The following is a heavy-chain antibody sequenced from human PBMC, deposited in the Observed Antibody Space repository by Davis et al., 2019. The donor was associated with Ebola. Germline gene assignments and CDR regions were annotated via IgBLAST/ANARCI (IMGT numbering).Heavy chain of an antibody. J-gene: IGHJ4*02. D-gene: IGHD3-16*02. V-gene: IGHV4-39*02. CDR3: ARDFVH. CDR1: GDSNTSSNYY. CDR2: MAYSGST. Sequence: MPSETLSLTCTVSGDSNTSSNYYWGWIRQPPGKGLEWIGSMAYSGSTYREPSLKSRVTISVDTSKTQFSLKLSSVTAADTAVYYCARDFVHWGQGTLVPVSS.